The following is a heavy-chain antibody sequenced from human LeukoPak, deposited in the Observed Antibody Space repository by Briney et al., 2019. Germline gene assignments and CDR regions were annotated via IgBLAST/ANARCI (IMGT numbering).Heavy chain of an antibody. J-gene: IGHJ4*02. CDR3: ASTTVTTFDY. V-gene: IGHV1-46*01. D-gene: IGHD4-17*01. CDR2: INPSGGST. CDR1: RYTFTSYY. Sequence: ASVKVSCKASRYTFTSYYMHWVRQAPGQGLEWMGIINPSGGSTSYAQKFQGRVTMTRDTSTSTAYMELSSLRSEDTAVYYCASTTVTTFDYWGQGTLVIVSS.